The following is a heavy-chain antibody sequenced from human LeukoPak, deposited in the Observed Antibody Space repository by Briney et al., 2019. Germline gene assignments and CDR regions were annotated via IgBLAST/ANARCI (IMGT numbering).Heavy chain of an antibody. J-gene: IGHJ4*02. CDR1: GFTFSSYE. D-gene: IGHD3-22*01. CDR3: AKDPLTTYYDSSRYFDY. CDR2: ISGSGGST. V-gene: IGHV3-23*01. Sequence: GGSLRLSCAASGFTFSSYEMNWVRQAPGKGLEWVSAISGSGGSTYYADSVKGRFTISRDNSKNTLYLQMNSLRAEDTAVYYCAKDPLTTYYDSSRYFDYWGQGTLVTVSS.